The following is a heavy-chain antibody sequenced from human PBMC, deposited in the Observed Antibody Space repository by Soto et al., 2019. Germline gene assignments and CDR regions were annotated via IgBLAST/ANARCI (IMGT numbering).Heavy chain of an antibody. Sequence: GGSLRLSCAASGFTFSSYATSWVRQAPGKGLEWVSAISGSGGSTYYADSVKGRFTISRDNSKNTLYLQMNSLRAEDTAVYYCARDAGDLRRSPFDYWGQGTLVTVSS. CDR1: GFTFSSYA. J-gene: IGHJ4*02. CDR2: ISGSGGST. CDR3: ARDAGDLRRSPFDY. V-gene: IGHV3-23*01. D-gene: IGHD2-21*02.